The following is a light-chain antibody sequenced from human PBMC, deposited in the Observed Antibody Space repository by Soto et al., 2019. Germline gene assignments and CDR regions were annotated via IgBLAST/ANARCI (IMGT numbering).Light chain of an antibody. J-gene: IGKJ4*01. V-gene: IGKV3-15*01. CDR3: QQYNNWPPLT. Sequence: EIVMTQSPATLSVSPGERATLSFRASQSVSGNLAWYQQKPGQAPRLLIYGASTRATGIPARFSGSGSGTAFTLTISSLQSEDFAVYYCQQYNNWPPLTFGGGTKVEIK. CDR1: QSVSGN. CDR2: GAS.